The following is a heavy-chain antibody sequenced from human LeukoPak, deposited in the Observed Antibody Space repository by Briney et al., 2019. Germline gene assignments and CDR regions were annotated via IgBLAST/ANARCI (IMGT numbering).Heavy chain of an antibody. V-gene: IGHV3-48*02. CDR2: ISSSSSTI. CDR3: ARDCSSTSCYELDY. CDR1: GFTFSSYS. Sequence: GGSLRLSCAASGFTFSSYSMNWVRQAPGKGLEWVSYISSSSSTIYYADSVKGRFTISRDNAKNSLYLQMNSLRDEDTAVYYCARDCSSTSCYELDYWGQGTLVTVSS. J-gene: IGHJ4*02. D-gene: IGHD2-2*01.